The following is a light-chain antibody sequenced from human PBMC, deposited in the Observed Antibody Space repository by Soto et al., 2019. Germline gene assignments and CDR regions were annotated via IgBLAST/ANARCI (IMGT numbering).Light chain of an antibody. J-gene: IGLJ1*01. CDR1: SNDVGGYNY. V-gene: IGLV2-8*01. CDR3: SSYAGSNLYV. CDR2: EVS. Sequence: QSALTQPPSASGSPGQSVTISCTGTSNDVGGYNYVSWYQQHPGKAPKLMIYEVSKRPSGVPDRFSGSKSGNTASRTVSGLQAEDEADYYCSSYAGSNLYVFGTGTKVTVL.